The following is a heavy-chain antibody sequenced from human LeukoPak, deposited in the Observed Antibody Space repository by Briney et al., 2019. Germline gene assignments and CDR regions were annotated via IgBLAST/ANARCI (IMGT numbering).Heavy chain of an antibody. Sequence: GGPLRLSCAASGFTFSSYAMSWVRQAPGQGLEWVSAISGSGGSTYYADSVKGRFTISRDNSKNTLYLQMNSLRAEDTAVYYCAKDRVVPAALFDYWGQGTLVTVSS. CDR3: AKDRVVPAALFDY. CDR1: GFTFSSYA. CDR2: ISGSGGST. V-gene: IGHV3-23*01. J-gene: IGHJ4*02. D-gene: IGHD2-2*01.